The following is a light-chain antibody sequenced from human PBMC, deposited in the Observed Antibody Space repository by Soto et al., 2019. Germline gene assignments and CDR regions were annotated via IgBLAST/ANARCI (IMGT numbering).Light chain of an antibody. CDR1: QSLSGR. CDR3: QQYKYYST. J-gene: IGKJ1*01. CDR2: DVS. Sequence: DIQMTQSPSTLSSSVGDRVTITCRASQSLSGRLAWYQQRPGQAPKLLIYDVSTLESGVPSRFSGTGTGSGTEFTLSISDLQPDDFATYYCQQYKYYSTLGPGTKVEVK. V-gene: IGKV1-5*01.